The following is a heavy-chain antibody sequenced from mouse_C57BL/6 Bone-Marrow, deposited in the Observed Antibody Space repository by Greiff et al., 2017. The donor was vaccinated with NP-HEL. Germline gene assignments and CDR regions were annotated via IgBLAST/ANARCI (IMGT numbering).Heavy chain of an antibody. CDR3: ARGIRRSAWFAY. CDR2: INPSNGGT. CDR1: GYTFTSYW. V-gene: IGHV1-53*01. J-gene: IGHJ3*01. Sequence: QVQLQQPGTELVKPGASVKLSCKASGYTFTSYWMHWVKQRPGQGLEWIGNINPSNGGTNYNEKFKSKATLTVDKSSSTAYMQLSSLTSEDSAVYYSARGIRRSAWFAYWGEGTLVTVSA. D-gene: IGHD1-1*01.